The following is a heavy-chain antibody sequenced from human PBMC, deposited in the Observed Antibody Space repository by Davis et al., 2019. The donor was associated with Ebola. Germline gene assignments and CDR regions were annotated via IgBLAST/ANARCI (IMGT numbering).Heavy chain of an antibody. Sequence: SETLSLTCTVSGGSISSSSYYWGWIRQPPGKGLEWIGSIYYSGSTYYNPSLKSRVTISVDTSKNQFSLKLSSVTAADTAVYYCARLGNYYDSSGYHGLDYWGQGTLVTVSS. J-gene: IGHJ4*02. CDR1: GGSISSSSYY. D-gene: IGHD3-22*01. V-gene: IGHV4-39*01. CDR3: ARLGNYYDSSGYHGLDY. CDR2: IYYSGST.